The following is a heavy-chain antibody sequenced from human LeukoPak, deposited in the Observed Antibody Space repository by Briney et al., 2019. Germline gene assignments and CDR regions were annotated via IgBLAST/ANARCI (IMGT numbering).Heavy chain of an antibody. CDR1: GFSFSNAW. CDR2: ISNDGSNK. Sequence: PGGSLRLSCAASGFSFSNAWMSWVRQAPGKGLEWVAVISNDGSNKHYTDSVKGRFTISRDNSKNTLYLQMNSLRAEDTAVYYCAKDLRVGDHFDYWGQGTLVTVSS. V-gene: IGHV3-30*18. J-gene: IGHJ4*02. D-gene: IGHD1-26*01. CDR3: AKDLRVGDHFDY.